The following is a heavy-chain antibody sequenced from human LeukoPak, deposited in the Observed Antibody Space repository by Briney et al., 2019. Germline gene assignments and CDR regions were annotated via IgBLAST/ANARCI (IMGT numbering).Heavy chain of an antibody. CDR1: GFTVSSNY. V-gene: IGHV3-66*01. Sequence: PWGSLRLSCAASGFTVSSNYMSWVRQAPGKGLEWVSVIYSGGSTYYADSVKGRFTITRDNSKNTLYLQMNSLRAEDTAVYYCAREGQVMVRGVFDYWGQGTLVTVSS. J-gene: IGHJ4*02. CDR3: AREGQVMVRGVFDY. D-gene: IGHD3-10*01. CDR2: IYSGGST.